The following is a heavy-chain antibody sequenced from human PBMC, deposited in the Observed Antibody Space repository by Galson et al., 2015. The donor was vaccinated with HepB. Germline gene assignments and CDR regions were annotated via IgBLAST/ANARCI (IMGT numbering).Heavy chain of an antibody. CDR3: AILSSSSPDS. CDR2: TYYRSKWFN. Sequence: CAISGDSVSSKSAAWSWIRQSPSRGLEWLGRTYYRSKWFNDYAVSVKSRITINPDTSKNQFSLHLNSVTPDDTAVYYCAILSSSSPDSWGQGTLVTVSS. J-gene: IGHJ4*02. CDR1: GDSVSSKSAA. V-gene: IGHV6-1*01. D-gene: IGHD2-2*01.